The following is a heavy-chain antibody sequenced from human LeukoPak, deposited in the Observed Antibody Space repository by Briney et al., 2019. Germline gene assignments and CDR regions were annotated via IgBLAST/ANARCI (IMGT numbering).Heavy chain of an antibody. J-gene: IGHJ6*02. D-gene: IGHD3-3*01. V-gene: IGHV1-18*01. CDR3: AREELSGYYPRYYAMDV. CDR1: GYIFITYG. Sequence: ASVKVSCKASGYIFITYGVTWVRQVPGQGLEWMGWINPYNGNTNYAQKLQGRATMTTDTSTGTAYMEVTSLTSDDTAAYYCAREELSGYYPRYYAMDVWGQGTTVTVSS. CDR2: INPYNGNT.